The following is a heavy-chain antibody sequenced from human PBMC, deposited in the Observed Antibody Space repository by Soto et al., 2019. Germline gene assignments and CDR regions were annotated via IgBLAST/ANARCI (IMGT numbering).Heavy chain of an antibody. CDR1: GGSISSYY. V-gene: IGHV4-59*01. CDR2: IYYSGST. Sequence: PSETLSLTCTVSGGSISSYYWSWIRQPRGKGLEWIGYIYYSGSTNYNPSLKSRVTISVDTSKNQFSLKLSSVTAADTAMYYCARVIYGDYEFFSSFDPWGQGTLVTVSS. D-gene: IGHD4-17*01. CDR3: ARVIYGDYEFFSSFDP. J-gene: IGHJ5*02.